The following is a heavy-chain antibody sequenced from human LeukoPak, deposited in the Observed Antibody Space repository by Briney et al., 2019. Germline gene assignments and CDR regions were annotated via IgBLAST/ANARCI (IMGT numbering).Heavy chain of an antibody. J-gene: IGHJ4*02. D-gene: IGHD6-13*01. V-gene: IGHV3-66*01. CDR1: GCTVSSNY. Sequence: PGGSLRLSCAVSGCTVSSNYMSWVRQAPGKGLEWVSVIYSGSNTYYADSVKGRFTISRDNSKNTLYLQMNSLRAEDTAVYYCAREPLHSSSRGYFDYWGQGTLVTVSS. CDR2: IYSGSNT. CDR3: AREPLHSSSRGYFDY.